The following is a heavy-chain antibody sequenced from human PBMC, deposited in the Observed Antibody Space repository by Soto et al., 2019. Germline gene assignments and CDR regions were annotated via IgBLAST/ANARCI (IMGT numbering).Heavy chain of an antibody. V-gene: IGHV3-13*01. CDR1: GFTFSSYD. CDR2: IGTAGDK. J-gene: IGHJ4*02. Sequence: GGSLRLSCAASGFTFSSYDMHWVRQAPGKGLEWVSAIGTAGDKYYPGSMKGRFTISRENAKNSLYLQMNSLRAEDTAVYYCARGESSSSESNFDYWGQGTLVTVSS. CDR3: ARGESSSSESNFDY. D-gene: IGHD6-13*01.